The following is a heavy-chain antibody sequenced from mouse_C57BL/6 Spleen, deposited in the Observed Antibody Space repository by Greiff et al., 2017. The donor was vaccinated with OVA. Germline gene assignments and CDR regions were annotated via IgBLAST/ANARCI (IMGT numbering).Heavy chain of an antibody. V-gene: IGHV5-12*01. J-gene: IGHJ3*01. CDR1: GFTFSDYY. Sequence: EVKLMESGGGLVQPGGSLKLSCAASGFTFSDYYMYWVRQTPEKRLEWVAYISNGGGSTYYPDTVKGRFTISRDNAKNTLYLQMSRLKSEDTAMYYCARDDPFAYWGQGTLVTVSA. CDR3: ARDDPFAY. CDR2: ISNGGGST.